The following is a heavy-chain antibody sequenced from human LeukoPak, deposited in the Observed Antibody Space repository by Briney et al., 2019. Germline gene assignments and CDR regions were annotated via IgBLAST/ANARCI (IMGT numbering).Heavy chain of an antibody. CDR3: ARDPCSGGNCYFDY. J-gene: IGHJ4*02. CDR2: ISSSGSTI. Sequence: GGSLRLSCAASGFTFSDYYMSWIRQAPGKGLEWVSYISSSGSTIYYGDSVKGRFTISRDNAKNSLYLQMNSLRAEDTAVYYCARDPCSGGNCYFDYWGQGTLVTVSS. D-gene: IGHD2-15*01. CDR1: GFTFSDYY. V-gene: IGHV3-11*04.